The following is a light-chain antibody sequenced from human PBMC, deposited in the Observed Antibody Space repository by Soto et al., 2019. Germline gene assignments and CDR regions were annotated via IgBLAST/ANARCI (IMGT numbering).Light chain of an antibody. V-gene: IGLV2-8*01. CDR2: EVT. CDR3: SSYGGSNNLL. CDR1: SSDVGGYKY. J-gene: IGLJ2*01. Sequence: QSALTQPPSASGSPGQSVTISCTGTSSDVGGYKYVSWYQQHPGKAPKLMIYEVTKRPSRVPDRFSGSKSGNTASLTVSGLQAEDEADYYCSSYGGSNNLLFGGGTKLTVL.